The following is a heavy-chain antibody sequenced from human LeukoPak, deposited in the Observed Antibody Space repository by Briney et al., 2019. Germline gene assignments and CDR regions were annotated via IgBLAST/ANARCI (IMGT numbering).Heavy chain of an antibody. D-gene: IGHD6-13*01. CDR2: INPYSGDT. Sequence: ASVTVSCKASGYTFTGYHIHWVRQAPGQGLEWMGRINPYSGDTNYAQKFQGRATMTRDTSITTAYMDLSSLTPDDTAVYFCARDQGSLTRSWYTGYWGQGTQVTVSS. V-gene: IGHV1-2*06. CDR1: GYTFTGYH. CDR3: ARDQGSLTRSWYTGY. J-gene: IGHJ4*02.